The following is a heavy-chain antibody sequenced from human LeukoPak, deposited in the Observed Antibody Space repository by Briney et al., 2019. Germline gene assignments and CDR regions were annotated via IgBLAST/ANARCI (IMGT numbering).Heavy chain of an antibody. J-gene: IGHJ4*02. CDR2: ISSSGSTI. V-gene: IGHV3-48*03. D-gene: IGHD5-24*01. Sequence: GGSLRLSCAASGFTFSSYEMNWVRQAPGKGLEWVSYISSSGSTIYYADSVKGRFTISRDNAKDSLYLQMNSLRPEDTAVYYCAKDDAWLQYGNWGRGTLVTVSS. CDR1: GFTFSSYE. CDR3: AKDDAWLQYGN.